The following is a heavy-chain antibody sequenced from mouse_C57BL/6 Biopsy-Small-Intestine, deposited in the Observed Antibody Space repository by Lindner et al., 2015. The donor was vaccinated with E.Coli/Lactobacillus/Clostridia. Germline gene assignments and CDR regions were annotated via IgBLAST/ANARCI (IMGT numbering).Heavy chain of an antibody. CDR2: INPSSGHT. D-gene: IGHD2-1*01. CDR1: GYTFTNYW. J-gene: IGHJ1*03. CDR3: ARDGTWYFDV. Sequence: VQLQESGAELAKPGASVKLSCKASGYTFTNYWMHWVKQRPGQGLEWIGYINPSSGHTKYNQNFKDRATLTADTSSSTAYMHLSSLTYEDSAVHYCARDGTWYFDVWGTGTTVTVSS. V-gene: IGHV1-7*01.